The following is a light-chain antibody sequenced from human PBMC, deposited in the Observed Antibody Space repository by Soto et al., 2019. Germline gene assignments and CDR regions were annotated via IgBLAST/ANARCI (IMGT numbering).Light chain of an antibody. Sequence: EIVLTQSPATLSLSPGERATLSCRASQSVSSYLAWYQQKPGQAPRLLMYEASNRATGIPARFSGGGSGTDFTLTISSLEPEDFAVYYCQQYGDSPRTFGQGTRLETK. CDR3: QQYGDSPRT. V-gene: IGKV3-11*01. J-gene: IGKJ5*01. CDR1: QSVSSY. CDR2: EAS.